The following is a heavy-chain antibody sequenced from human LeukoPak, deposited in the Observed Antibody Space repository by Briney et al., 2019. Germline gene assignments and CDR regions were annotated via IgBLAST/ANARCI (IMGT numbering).Heavy chain of an antibody. CDR3: ARGGFVMTTADFDY. CDR2: ISYDGSNK. D-gene: IGHD4-17*01. J-gene: IGHJ4*02. V-gene: IGHV3-30-3*01. CDR1: GCTFSSYA. Sequence: GRSLRLSCAGSGCTFSSYAMHWVRQAPGKGLEWVAVISYDGSNKYYADSVKGRFTISRDNSKNTLYLQMNSLRAEDTAVYYCARGGFVMTTADFDYWGQGTLVTVSS.